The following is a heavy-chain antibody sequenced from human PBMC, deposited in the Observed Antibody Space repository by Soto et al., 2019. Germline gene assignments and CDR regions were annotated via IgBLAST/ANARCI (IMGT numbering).Heavy chain of an antibody. Sequence: QVQLQESGSGLVKPSQTLSLTCTVSGGSISSGGYSWTWIRQSPGKGLEWIGYTYQSGSAYYNPSLKSLVTISVDRSKNQFSLNLTSVTAADTAVYYCARDYYGMDVWGQGTTVTVSS. CDR3: ARDYYGMDV. J-gene: IGHJ6*02. CDR2: TYQSGSA. CDR1: GGSISSGGYS. V-gene: IGHV4-30-2*06.